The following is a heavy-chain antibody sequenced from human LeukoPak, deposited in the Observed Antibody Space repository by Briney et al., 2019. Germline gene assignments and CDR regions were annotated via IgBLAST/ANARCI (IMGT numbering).Heavy chain of an antibody. CDR1: GFTFSSYG. J-gene: IGHJ4*02. CDR3: ARARDGYNQDTFDY. D-gene: IGHD5-24*01. CDR2: ISYDGSNK. Sequence: PGGSLRLSCAASGFTFSSYGMHWVRQAPGKGLEWVAVISYDGSNKYYADSVKGRFTISRDNAKNSLYLQMNSLRAEDTALYYCARARDGYNQDTFDYWGQGTLVTVSS. V-gene: IGHV3-30*03.